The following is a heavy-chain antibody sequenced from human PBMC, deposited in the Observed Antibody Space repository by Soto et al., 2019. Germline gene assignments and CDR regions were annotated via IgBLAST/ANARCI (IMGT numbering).Heavy chain of an antibody. CDR1: GFTFSSYW. CDR3: ARGGGGLDS. J-gene: IGHJ5*01. Sequence: EVQLVESGGGLVQPGESLGLSCAASGFTFSSYWMTWVRQAPGTGLEWVANIKQDGSEKNYADSVEGRFTISRDNAKNSLYLQMNSLRAEDTAVYACARGGGGLDSWGHGPLLTVSS. CDR2: IKQDGSEK. V-gene: IGHV3-7*03. D-gene: IGHD2-15*01.